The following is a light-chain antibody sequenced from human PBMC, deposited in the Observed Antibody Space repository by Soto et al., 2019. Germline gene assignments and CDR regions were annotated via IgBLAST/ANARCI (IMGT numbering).Light chain of an antibody. Sequence: DIQMTQSPSSLSTSVGDRVTITCQASRDITNSLSWYQHKPGKAPKLLMYDASILQTGVPSRFSGSGSGTHFSLTISSLQPEDIATYYCQQYVNVPYTFVQGTKLEFK. CDR1: RDITNS. V-gene: IGKV1-33*01. CDR2: DAS. J-gene: IGKJ2*01. CDR3: QQYVNVPYT.